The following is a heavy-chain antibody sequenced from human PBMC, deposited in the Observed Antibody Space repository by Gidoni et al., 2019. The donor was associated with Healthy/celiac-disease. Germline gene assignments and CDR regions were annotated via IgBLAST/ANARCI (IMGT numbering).Heavy chain of an antibody. V-gene: IGHV4-39*07. D-gene: IGHD2-2*01. J-gene: IGHJ6*02. CDR2: IYYSGST. Sequence: QLQLQESGTGLVKLSETLSLTCTVSGASISSSSYLWGWIRQPPGKGLELIGSIYYSGSTRYNPSLKSRVTMSVNTSKNQFSLKLSSMTAADTAVYYCTSYYCISTSCKTYYYDGMDVWGQGTTVTVSS. CDR3: TSYYCISTSCKTYYYDGMDV. CDR1: GASISSSSYL.